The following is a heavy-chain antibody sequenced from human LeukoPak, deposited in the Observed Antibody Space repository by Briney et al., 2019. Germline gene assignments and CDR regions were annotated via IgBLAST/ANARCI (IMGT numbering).Heavy chain of an antibody. J-gene: IGHJ4*02. CDR3: ARARGAVAGYFDY. D-gene: IGHD6-19*01. CDR2: INHSGST. Sequence: SETLSVTCAVHGGSFSGYYWSWIRQPPGKGLEWIGEINHSGSTNYNPSLKSRVTISVDTSKNQFSLKLSSVTAADTAVYYCARARGAVAGYFDYWGQETLVTVSS. CDR1: GGSFSGYY. V-gene: IGHV4-34*01.